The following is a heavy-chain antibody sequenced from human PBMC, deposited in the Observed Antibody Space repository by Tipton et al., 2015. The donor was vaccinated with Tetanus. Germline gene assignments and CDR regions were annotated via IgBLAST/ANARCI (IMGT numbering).Heavy chain of an antibody. CDR3: ARPSTTVTPRAFDV. V-gene: IGHV4-39*01. D-gene: IGHD4-17*01. J-gene: IGHJ3*01. Sequence: LRLSCNVSGASMSSSSYYWDWIRQPPGKGLEWIGSIYYSGSSYYNPSLESRVTISLGTSKNRFSLKLTSVTAADAAVYYCARPSTTVTPRAFDVWGQETMVTVSS. CDR2: IYYSGSS. CDR1: GASMSSSSYY.